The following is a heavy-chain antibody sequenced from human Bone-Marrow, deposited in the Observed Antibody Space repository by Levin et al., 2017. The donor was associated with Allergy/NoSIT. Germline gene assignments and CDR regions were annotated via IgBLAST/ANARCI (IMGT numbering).Heavy chain of an antibody. CDR3: AKGYSSSWSSRGAFPV. D-gene: IGHD6-13*01. J-gene: IGHJ3*01. CDR1: GASISNYY. V-gene: IGHV4-4*08. CDR2: IYHSGGT. Sequence: ASETLSLTCSVSGASISNYYWNWIRQPPGQGLEWIGYIYHSGGTDYNPSLKSRVTISLDTSKNQFSLILKSVTAADTAVYYCAKGYSSSWSSRGAFPVWGLGTMVAVSS.